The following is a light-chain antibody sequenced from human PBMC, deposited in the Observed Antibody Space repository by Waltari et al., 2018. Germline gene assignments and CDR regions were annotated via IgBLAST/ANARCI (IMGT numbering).Light chain of an antibody. CDR1: QIVTNN. CDR3: QVRTSWLWT. CDR2: NAS. Sequence: DIVVTQSPATLSLSPGERVTLSCRASQIVTNNLAWFQQRPGQAPRLLIYNASTRATDIPARFSGSGSGTEFTLTINSLQSEDLAIYYCQVRTSWLWTFGQGTKV. J-gene: IGKJ1*01. V-gene: IGKV3-15*01.